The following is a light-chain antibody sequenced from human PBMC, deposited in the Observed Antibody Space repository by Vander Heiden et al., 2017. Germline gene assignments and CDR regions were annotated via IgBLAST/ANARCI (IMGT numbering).Light chain of an antibody. V-gene: IGLV2-14*01. CDR1: HRHVCVYNY. J-gene: IGLJ1*01. CDR2: EVS. Sequence: SALTQPASVSVSPGQSISISCTGTHRHVCVYNYVSWYQQHPGKAPKLMIYEVSNRPSGVSNRFSGSKSGNTASLTISGLQAEDEADYYCSSYTSSSTLYVFGTGTKVTVL. CDR3: SSYTSSSTLYV.